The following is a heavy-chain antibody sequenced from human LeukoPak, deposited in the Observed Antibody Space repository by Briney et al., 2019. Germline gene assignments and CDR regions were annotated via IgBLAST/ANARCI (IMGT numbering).Heavy chain of an antibody. V-gene: IGHV3-30*04. Sequence: GGSLRLSCAASGFTFSSYAMHWVRQAPGKGLEWVAVISYDGSNKYYADSVKGRFTISRDNSKNTLYLQMNSLRAEDTAVYYCARDLYGSTWYIFDYWGQGTLVTVSS. CDR3: ARDLYGSTWYIFDY. CDR1: GFTFSSYA. D-gene: IGHD6-13*01. J-gene: IGHJ4*02. CDR2: ISYDGSNK.